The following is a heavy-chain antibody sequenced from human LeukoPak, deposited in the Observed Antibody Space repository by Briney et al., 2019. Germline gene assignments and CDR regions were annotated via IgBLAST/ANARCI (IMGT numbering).Heavy chain of an antibody. V-gene: IGHV3-74*03. Sequence: GGALRLSCAASGFTFSMYWMHWVRQTPRKGMVWVATIATDGSRTTYADSVRGRFAIPRHKAKNTLFLQMTSLRADETAIYYGVSLGAGLWGQGTMVTVSS. CDR2: IATDGSRT. J-gene: IGHJ4*02. CDR3: VSLGAGL. CDR1: GFTFSMYW. D-gene: IGHD3-16*01.